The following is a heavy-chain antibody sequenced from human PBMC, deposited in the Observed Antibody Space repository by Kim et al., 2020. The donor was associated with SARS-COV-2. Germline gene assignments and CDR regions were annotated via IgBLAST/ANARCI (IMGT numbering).Heavy chain of an antibody. Sequence: SETLSLTCTVSGGSINYYWSWIRQPPGKGLEWIGYIYYSGSATYNPSLKSRATISVDMFKKQFYLKLSSVTAVATAAYFCARGEQCQDFDYWGRGTLVTVSS. CDR3: ARGEQCQDFDY. V-gene: IGHV4-59*13. D-gene: IGHD6-19*01. CDR1: GGSINYY. J-gene: IGHJ4*02. CDR2: IYYSGSA.